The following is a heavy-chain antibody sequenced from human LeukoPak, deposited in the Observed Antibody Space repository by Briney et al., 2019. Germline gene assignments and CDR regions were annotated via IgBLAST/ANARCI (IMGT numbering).Heavy chain of an antibody. CDR2: IIGDGRST. CDR1: GFTFTSYA. Sequence: GGSLRLSCAASGFTFTSYAMSWVRQAPGKGLEWGSAIIGDGRSTYYADSVKGRFTISRDNSKNTFYLQMNSLRAEDTAVYYCAKGPLFWSGYHYFDYWGQGTLVTVSS. D-gene: IGHD3-3*01. J-gene: IGHJ4*02. CDR3: AKGPLFWSGYHYFDY. V-gene: IGHV3-23*01.